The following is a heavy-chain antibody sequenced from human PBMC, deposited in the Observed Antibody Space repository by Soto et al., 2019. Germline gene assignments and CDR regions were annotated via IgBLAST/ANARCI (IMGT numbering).Heavy chain of an antibody. V-gene: IGHV3-30*18. CDR2: ISYDGSNK. CDR1: GFTFSSYG. D-gene: IGHD6-19*01. CDR3: AKDLRNIAAAGPGYSSGWYY. Sequence: QVQLVESGGGVVQPGRSLTLSCAASGFTFSSYGMHWVRQAPGKGLEWVAVISYDGSNKYYADSVKGRFTISRDNSKNTLYLQMNSLRAEDTAVYYCAKDLRNIAAAGPGYSSGWYYWGQGTLVTVSS. J-gene: IGHJ4*02.